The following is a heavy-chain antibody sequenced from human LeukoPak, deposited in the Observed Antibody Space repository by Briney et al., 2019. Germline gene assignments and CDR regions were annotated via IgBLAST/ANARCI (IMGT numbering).Heavy chain of an antibody. J-gene: IGHJ4*02. D-gene: IGHD5-24*01. CDR3: TRVGYIDEGIDY. V-gene: IGHV3-7*04. CDR2: IKQDGSKK. Sequence: GGSLRLSCTASGFTSSSYLMTWVRQAPGKGLEWVANIKQDGSKKSYVDSVKGRFTISRDNAKNSLYLQMNSLRAEDTAIYYCTRVGYIDEGIDYWGQGALVTVSS. CDR1: GFTSSSYL.